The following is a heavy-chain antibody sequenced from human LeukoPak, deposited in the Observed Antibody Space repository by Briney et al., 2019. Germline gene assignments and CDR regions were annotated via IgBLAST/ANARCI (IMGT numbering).Heavy chain of an antibody. J-gene: IGHJ6*02. D-gene: IGHD2-2*02. Sequence: PSETLSLTCAVYGGSFSGYYRSWIRQPPGKGLEWIGEINHSGSTNYNPSLKSRVTISVDTSKNQFSLKLSSVTAADTAVYYCASRGYCSSTSCYIVHYYYYGMDVWGQGTTVTVSS. V-gene: IGHV4-34*01. CDR2: INHSGST. CDR1: GGSFSGYY. CDR3: ASRGYCSSTSCYIVHYYYYGMDV.